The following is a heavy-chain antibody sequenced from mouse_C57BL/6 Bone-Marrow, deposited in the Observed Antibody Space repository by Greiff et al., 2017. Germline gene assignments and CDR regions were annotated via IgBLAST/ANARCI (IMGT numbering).Heavy chain of an antibody. CDR3: ARGTTVVTDWYFDV. J-gene: IGHJ1*03. CDR1: GYTFTSYW. Sequence: VKLQQPGAELVKPGASVKLSCKASGYTFTSYWMQWVKQRPGQGLEWIGEIDPSDSYTNYNQKFKGKATLTVDTSSSTAYMQLSSLRSEDSAVYYGARGTTVVTDWYFDVWGTGTTVTVSS. V-gene: IGHV1-50*01. D-gene: IGHD1-1*01. CDR2: IDPSDSYT.